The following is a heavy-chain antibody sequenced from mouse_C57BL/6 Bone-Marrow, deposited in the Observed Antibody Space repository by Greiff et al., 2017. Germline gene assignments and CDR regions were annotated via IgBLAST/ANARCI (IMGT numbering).Heavy chain of an antibody. CDR2: INPNNGGT. V-gene: IGHV1-18*01. CDR1: GYTFTDYN. CDR3: ARSWDYDNWFAY. Sequence: VQLKQSGPELVKPGASVKIPCKASGYTFTDYNMDWVKQSHGKSLEWIGDINPNNGGTIYNQKFKGKATLTVDKSSSTAYMELRSLTSEDTAVYYCARSWDYDNWFAYWGQGTLVTVSA. J-gene: IGHJ3*01. D-gene: IGHD2-4*01.